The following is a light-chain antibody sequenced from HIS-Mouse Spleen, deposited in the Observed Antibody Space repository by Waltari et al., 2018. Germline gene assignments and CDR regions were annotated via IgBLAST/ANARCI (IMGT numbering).Light chain of an antibody. J-gene: IGLJ2*01. Sequence: SSELTHDPAVSVALGQTVRNPCQGDILRSYYASWYQQKPGQAPVLVIYGKNNRPSGIPDRFSGSSSGNTASLTITGAQAEDEADYYCNSRDSSGNHVVFGGGTKLTVL. CDR3: NSRDSSGNHVV. V-gene: IGLV3-19*01. CDR2: GKN. CDR1: ILRSYY.